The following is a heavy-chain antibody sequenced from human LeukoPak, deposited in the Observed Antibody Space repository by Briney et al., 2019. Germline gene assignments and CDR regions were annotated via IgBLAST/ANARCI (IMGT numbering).Heavy chain of an antibody. CDR2: INHSGST. D-gene: IGHD6-13*01. Sequence: SETLSLTCAVYGGSFSGYYWSWIRQPPGKGLEWIGEINHSGSTNYNPSLKSRVTISVDTSKNQFSLKLSSVTAADTAVYYCAREEQQPGYFVYWGQGTLVTVSS. J-gene: IGHJ4*02. V-gene: IGHV4-34*01. CDR1: GGSFSGYY. CDR3: AREEQQPGYFVY.